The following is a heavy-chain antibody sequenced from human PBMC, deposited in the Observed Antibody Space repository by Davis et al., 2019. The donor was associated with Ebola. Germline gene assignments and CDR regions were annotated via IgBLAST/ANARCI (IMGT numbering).Heavy chain of an antibody. V-gene: IGHV4-34*01. Sequence: MPSETLSLTCAVYGGSLSGYYWTWIRQSPGKGLEWIGEINHSGITNYNPSLRSRVTIAIDTSKNQFSLNLSSVTAADTAVYYCARDTVTTGFDYWGQGTLVTVSS. CDR1: GGSLSGYY. D-gene: IGHD4-11*01. CDR3: ARDTVTTGFDY. J-gene: IGHJ4*02. CDR2: INHSGIT.